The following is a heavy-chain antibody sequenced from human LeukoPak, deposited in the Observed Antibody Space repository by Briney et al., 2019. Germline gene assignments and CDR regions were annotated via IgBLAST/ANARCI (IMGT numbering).Heavy chain of an antibody. CDR1: GFTFSNYW. CDR3: ARDRWAAAGTGMGY. CDR2: INVDGGTI. Sequence: GGSLRLSCAASGFTFSNYWMHWVRQAPGKGLVWVSRINVDGGTISYADSVKGRFTISRDNAKNTLYLQMYSLRAEDTAVYYCARDRWAAAGTGMGYWGQGTLVTVSS. D-gene: IGHD6-13*01. J-gene: IGHJ4*02. V-gene: IGHV3-74*01.